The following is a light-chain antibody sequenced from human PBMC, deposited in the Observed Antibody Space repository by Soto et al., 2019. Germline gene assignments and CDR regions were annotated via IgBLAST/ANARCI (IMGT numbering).Light chain of an antibody. V-gene: IGKV1-5*01. Sequence: SQMTQSPSTLSACLGERVSMACVASQSISSWLAWYQQKPGKAPKLLIYDASSLEGGVPSRFSGSGFGTEFTLIISSLQPDDFATYYCHHYNSYPITFGQGTRLEIK. CDR2: DAS. CDR3: HHYNSYPIT. J-gene: IGKJ5*01. CDR1: QSISSW.